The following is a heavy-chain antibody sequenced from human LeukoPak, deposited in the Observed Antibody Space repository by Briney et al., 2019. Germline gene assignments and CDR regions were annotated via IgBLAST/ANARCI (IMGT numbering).Heavy chain of an antibody. D-gene: IGHD4-17*01. V-gene: IGHV3-9*01. Sequence: HPGRSLRLSCAASGSTFDDYAMHWVRHAPGKGLEWVSGISWNSGSIGYADSVKGRFTISRDNAKNSLYLQMNSLRAEDTALYYCAKDTTYGDYTYYYGMDVWGQGTTVTVSS. CDR2: ISWNSGSI. J-gene: IGHJ6*02. CDR3: AKDTTYGDYTYYYGMDV. CDR1: GSTFDDYA.